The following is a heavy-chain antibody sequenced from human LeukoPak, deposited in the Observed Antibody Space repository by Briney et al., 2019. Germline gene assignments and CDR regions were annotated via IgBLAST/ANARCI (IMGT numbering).Heavy chain of an antibody. J-gene: IGHJ4*02. D-gene: IGHD5-12*01. CDR3: ARDRGGYGYFDY. V-gene: IGHV1-2*02. CDR2: INPNTGGT. Sequence: ASVKVSCKASGYTFTGYNMHWVRQAPGQGLEWMGWINPNTGGTNYAQKFQGRVSLTRDTSINTAYMELSRLRSDDTAVYYCARDRGGYGYFDYWGQGTLVTVSS. CDR1: GYTFTGYN.